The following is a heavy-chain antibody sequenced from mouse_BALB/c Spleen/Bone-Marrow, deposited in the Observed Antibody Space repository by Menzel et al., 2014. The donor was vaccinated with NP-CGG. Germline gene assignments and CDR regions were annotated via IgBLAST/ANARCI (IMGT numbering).Heavy chain of an antibody. Sequence: EVQLQQSGGGLVQPGGSLKLSCAASGFDFSGFWMGWVRQAPGKGLEWIGEINPDSSTINYTPSLKDRFIISRDNAKNTLYQQMSKVRSEDTALYYCAGLGYYGGFAYWGEGTLVAVSA. CDR3: AGLGYYGGFAY. J-gene: IGHJ3*01. V-gene: IGHV4-1*02. CDR2: INPDSSTI. D-gene: IGHD2-3*01. CDR1: GFDFSGFW.